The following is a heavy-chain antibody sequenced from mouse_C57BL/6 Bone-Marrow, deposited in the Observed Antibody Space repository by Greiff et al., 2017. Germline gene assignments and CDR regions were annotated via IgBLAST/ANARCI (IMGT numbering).Heavy chain of an antibody. CDR1: GYTFTSYW. Sequence: VQLQQSGTVLARPGASVKMSCKTSGYTFTSYWMHWVKQRPGQGLEWIGAIYPGNSDTSYNQKFKGKAKLTAVTSASTAYMELSSLTNEDSAVYYCTRSPLPDYYAMDYWGQGTSVTGSS. V-gene: IGHV1-5*01. CDR3: TRSPLPDYYAMDY. CDR2: IYPGNSDT. J-gene: IGHJ4*01.